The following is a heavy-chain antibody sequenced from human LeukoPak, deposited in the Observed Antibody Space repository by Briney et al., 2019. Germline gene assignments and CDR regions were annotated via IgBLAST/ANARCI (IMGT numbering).Heavy chain of an antibody. CDR3: SRDRGYYDSGNYPTDY. V-gene: IGHV1-2*02. D-gene: IGHD3-10*01. CDR1: GYIFTGYY. Sequence: ASVKVSCKASGYIFTGYYMHWVRQAPGQGLEWMGWINPNSGGTHYAQKFQGRVTMTRDTSISTAYMELSRLTSDDTAVYYCSRDRGYYDSGNYPTDYWGQGTLVTVSS. CDR2: INPNSGGT. J-gene: IGHJ4*02.